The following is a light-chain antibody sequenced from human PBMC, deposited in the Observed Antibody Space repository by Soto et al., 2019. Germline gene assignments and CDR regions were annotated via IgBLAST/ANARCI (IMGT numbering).Light chain of an antibody. CDR3: QQYNNWPQT. CDR1: QRVSRN. CDR2: GAS. J-gene: IGKJ1*01. Sequence: EIVMTQSPATLSVSPGERATLSCRASQRVSRNLAWYQQKPGQPPRLLIYGASTRATGIPARFSGIGSVTEFTLTISSLQSEDFAVYYCQQYNNWPQTFGRGTKVEIK. V-gene: IGKV3-15*01.